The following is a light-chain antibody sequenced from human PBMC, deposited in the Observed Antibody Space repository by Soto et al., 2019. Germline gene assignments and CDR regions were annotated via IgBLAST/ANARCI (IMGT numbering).Light chain of an antibody. CDR3: QQYNNWPPLT. CDR2: GAS. V-gene: IGKV3-15*01. CDR1: QSVSSN. Sequence: EIVMTQSPATLSVSPGERATLSCRASQSVSSNLAWYQQKPGQAPRLLIYGASTRAPGIPARFSGSGSGTEFTLTISSLQSEDFAAYYCQQYNNWPPLTFGGGTKVEIK. J-gene: IGKJ4*01.